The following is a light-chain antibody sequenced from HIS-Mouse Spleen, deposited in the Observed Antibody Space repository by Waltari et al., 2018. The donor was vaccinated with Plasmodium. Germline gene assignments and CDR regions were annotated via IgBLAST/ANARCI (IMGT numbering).Light chain of an antibody. V-gene: IGLV3-1*01. J-gene: IGLJ2*01. CDR2: QDS. Sequence: SSELTQPPSVSVSPGQTASITCSADNLGDNYPCWYQQKPGQSPVLVIYQDSKRPSGIPERFSGSNSGNTATLTISGTQAMDEADYYCQAWDSSTVVFGGGTKLTVL. CDR1: NLGDNY. CDR3: QAWDSSTVV.